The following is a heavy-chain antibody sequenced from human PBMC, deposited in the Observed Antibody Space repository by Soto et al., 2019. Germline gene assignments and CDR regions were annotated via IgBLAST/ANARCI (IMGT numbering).Heavy chain of an antibody. Sequence: QVQLVQSGAEVKKPGSSVKVSCKASGGTFSSYAISWVRQAPGQGLEWMGGIIPIFGTANYAQKFQGRVTITANEATSTAYMELSSLRSEYTAVYYCASCKYYYDSSGYFFECGMDVWGQGTTVTVSS. V-gene: IGHV1-69*01. CDR2: IIPIFGTA. CDR1: GGTFSSYA. J-gene: IGHJ6*02. CDR3: ASCKYYYDSSGYFFECGMDV. D-gene: IGHD3-22*01.